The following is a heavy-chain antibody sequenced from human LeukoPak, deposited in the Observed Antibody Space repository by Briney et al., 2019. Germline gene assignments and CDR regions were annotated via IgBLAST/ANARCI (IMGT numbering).Heavy chain of an antibody. CDR3: VKEGVEYSYSYGDY. CDR1: GFTFGSYG. Sequence: GGSLRLSCAASGFTFGSYGMHWVRQAPGKGLDWVAFVRYDGNNPYYSASVKGRFTISRDNAENTLYLQMNNLRPDDTAFYFCVKEGVEYSYSYGDYWGQGTLVTVSS. D-gene: IGHD3-16*01. V-gene: IGHV3-30*02. J-gene: IGHJ4*02. CDR2: VRYDGNNP.